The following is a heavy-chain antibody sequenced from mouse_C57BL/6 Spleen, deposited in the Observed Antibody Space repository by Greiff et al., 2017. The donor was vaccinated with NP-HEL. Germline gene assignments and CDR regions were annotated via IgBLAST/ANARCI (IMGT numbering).Heavy chain of an antibody. CDR3: ARSGIYSGYDGETWFAY. D-gene: IGHD2-2*01. V-gene: IGHV1-82*01. CDR2: IYPGDGDT. Sequence: VQLQQSGPELVKPGASVKISCKASGYAFSSSWMNWVKQRPGKGLEWIGRIYPGDGDTNYNGKFKGKATLTADKSSSTAYMQLSSLTSEDAAVYFCARSGIYSGYDGETWFAYWGQGTLVTVSA. CDR1: GYAFSSSW. J-gene: IGHJ3*01.